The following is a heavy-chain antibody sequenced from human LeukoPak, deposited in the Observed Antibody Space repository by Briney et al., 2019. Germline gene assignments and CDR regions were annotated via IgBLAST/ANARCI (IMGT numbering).Heavy chain of an antibody. J-gene: IGHJ6*03. CDR1: GFTFNTYG. D-gene: IGHD6-19*01. CDR3: ARDPGQWLVPYYMDV. Sequence: GGSLRLSCAASGFTFNTYGMSWVRQAPGKGLEWVSGISGSGGATYYADSVKGRFTISRDNAKNSLYLQMNSLRAEDTAVYYCARDPGQWLVPYYMDVWGKGTTVTVSS. V-gene: IGHV3-23*01. CDR2: ISGSGGAT.